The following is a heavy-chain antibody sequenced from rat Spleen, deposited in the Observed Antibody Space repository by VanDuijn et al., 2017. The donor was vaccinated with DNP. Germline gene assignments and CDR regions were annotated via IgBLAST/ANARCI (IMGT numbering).Heavy chain of an antibody. CDR1: GYSITGNY. CDR2: ISYSGST. D-gene: IGHD4-3*01. V-gene: IGHV3-1*01. Sequence: EVQLQESGPGLVKPSQSLSLTCSVTGYSITGNYWGWIRKFPGNKMEWIGHISYSGSTTYNPSLKSRISITRDTSNNQFFLQLKSVTTEDTATYYCAREDFGVPFDYWGQGVMVTVSS. J-gene: IGHJ2*01. CDR3: AREDFGVPFDY.